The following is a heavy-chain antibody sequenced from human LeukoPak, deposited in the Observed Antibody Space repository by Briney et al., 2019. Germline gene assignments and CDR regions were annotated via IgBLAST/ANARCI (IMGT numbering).Heavy chain of an antibody. Sequence: SETLSLTCAVYGGSFTRYYWSWIRQPPGKGLEWIGEINHSGSTNYNPSLKSRVTISVDTSKNQFSLKLSSVTSADTPVYYRASLPHLTPYSSGWHFNYWRQGSLFAVSS. J-gene: IGHJ4*02. CDR2: INHSGST. CDR3: ASLPHLTPYSSGWHFNY. V-gene: IGHV4-34*01. D-gene: IGHD6-19*01. CDR1: GGSFTRYY.